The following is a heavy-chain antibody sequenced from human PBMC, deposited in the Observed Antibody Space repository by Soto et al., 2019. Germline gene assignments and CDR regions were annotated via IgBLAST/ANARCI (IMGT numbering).Heavy chain of an antibody. D-gene: IGHD1-26*01. Sequence: PSETLSLTCAVYGGSFSGYYLSWIRQPPGKGLEWIGEINHSGSTNYNPSLKSRVTISVDTSKNQFSLKLSSVTAADTAVYYCARGGRIVGVRGMDVWGQGTTVTVSS. CDR3: ARGGRIVGVRGMDV. V-gene: IGHV4-34*01. CDR1: GGSFSGYY. CDR2: INHSGST. J-gene: IGHJ6*02.